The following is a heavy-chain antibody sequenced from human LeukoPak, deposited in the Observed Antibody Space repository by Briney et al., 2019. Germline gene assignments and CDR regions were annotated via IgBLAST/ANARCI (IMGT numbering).Heavy chain of an antibody. CDR1: GFTVSSNY. CDR2: IYSGGST. J-gene: IGHJ5*02. D-gene: IGHD3-22*01. Sequence: GGSLRLSCAASGFTVSSNYVSWVRQAPGKGLEWVSVIYSGGSTYYADSVKGRFTISRDNSKNTLYLQMNSLRAEDTAVYYCARIRGYDSSGYYSGWFDPWGQGTLVTVSS. CDR3: ARIRGYDSSGYYSGWFDP. V-gene: IGHV3-66*02.